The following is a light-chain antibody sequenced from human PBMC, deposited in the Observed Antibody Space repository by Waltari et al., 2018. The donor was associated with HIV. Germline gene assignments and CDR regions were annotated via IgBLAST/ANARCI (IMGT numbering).Light chain of an antibody. V-gene: IGKV3-11*01. CDR1: QSVSDF. Sequence: ETVLTQSPARLSLSPGERATLSCRANQSVSDFLAWYRQTPGQPPRLLIYDASTRATGTPARFSGSGSGTDLTLTISSLEPEDFAVYYCQQRSHWPLTFGGGTKVEMK. CDR3: QQRSHWPLT. J-gene: IGKJ4*01. CDR2: DAS.